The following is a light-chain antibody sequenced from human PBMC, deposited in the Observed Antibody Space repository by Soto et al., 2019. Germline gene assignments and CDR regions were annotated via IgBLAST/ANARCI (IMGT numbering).Light chain of an antibody. CDR1: SSNIGGNT. V-gene: IGLV1-44*01. Sequence: QTVVTQPPSASGTPGQRVTISCSGSSSNIGGNTVNLYQQLPGTAPKLLIYGNDQRPSGVPDRFSGAKSGTSASLAISGLQSEDEAEYYCAAWDDSLNAFVFGTGTKLTVL. J-gene: IGLJ1*01. CDR2: GND. CDR3: AAWDDSLNAFV.